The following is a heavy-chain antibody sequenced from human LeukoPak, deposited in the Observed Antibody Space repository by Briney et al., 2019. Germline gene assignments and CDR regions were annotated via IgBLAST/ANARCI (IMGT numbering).Heavy chain of an antibody. D-gene: IGHD3-9*01. CDR1: GFTFSNYA. J-gene: IGHJ4*02. CDR2: ITGSGGNT. CDR3: AKWGDYDVLTGYYVSDY. V-gene: IGHV3-23*01. Sequence: PGGSQRLSCAASGFTFSNYAMSWVRQAPGKGLEWASAITGSGGNTYYADSVKGRFTISRDNSKNTVFLQMNSLRAEDTAVYYCAKWGDYDVLTGYYVSDYWGQGTLVTVSS.